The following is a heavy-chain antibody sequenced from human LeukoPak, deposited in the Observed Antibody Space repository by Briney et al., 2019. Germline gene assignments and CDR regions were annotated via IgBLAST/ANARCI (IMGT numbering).Heavy chain of an antibody. CDR3: ARGGDPLSLFGY. J-gene: IGHJ4*02. CDR1: GYTFTSYY. CDR2: INPSGGST. V-gene: IGHV1-46*01. Sequence: ASVTLSCKASGYTFTSYYMHWVRQAPGQGLEWMGIINPSGGSTSYAQTFQGRVTMTRDMSTSTVYMELSSLRSEDTAVYYCARGGDPLSLFGYWGQGTLVTVSS.